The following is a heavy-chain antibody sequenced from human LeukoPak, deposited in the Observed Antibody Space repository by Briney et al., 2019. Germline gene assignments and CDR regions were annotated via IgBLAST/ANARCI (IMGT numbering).Heavy chain of an antibody. Sequence: GGSLRLSCAASGFTFSSCGFNWVRQAPGRGLEWVSSIGPTGTDRYYADSVRGRFTISRDNAKNSMYLQMDSLRDEDTAVYYCATETIGRHYDYWGQGTLLTVSS. CDR2: IGPTGTDR. D-gene: IGHD1-14*01. V-gene: IGHV3-21*01. CDR1: GFTFSSCG. J-gene: IGHJ4*02. CDR3: ATETIGRHYDY.